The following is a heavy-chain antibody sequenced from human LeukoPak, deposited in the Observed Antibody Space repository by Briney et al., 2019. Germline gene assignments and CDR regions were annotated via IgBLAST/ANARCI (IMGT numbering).Heavy chain of an antibody. J-gene: IGHJ3*01. Sequence: SVKVSCKASGFTFTSSAVQWVRQARGQRLEWIGWIVVGSGNTNYAQKFQERVTITRDMSTSLVYMELSSLRSEDTAAYYYAAEAAYYYDSRDAFDVWGQGTMVTVSS. V-gene: IGHV1-58*01. CDR3: AAEAAYYYDSRDAFDV. CDR1: GFTFTSSA. D-gene: IGHD3-22*01. CDR2: IVVGSGNT.